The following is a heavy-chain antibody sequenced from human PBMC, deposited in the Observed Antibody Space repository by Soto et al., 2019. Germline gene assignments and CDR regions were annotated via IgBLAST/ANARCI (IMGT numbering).Heavy chain of an antibody. D-gene: IGHD3-16*01. CDR1: GFTFSSYS. Sequence: RLSCAASGFTFSSYSMNWVRQAPGKGLEWVSSISSSSSYIYYADSVKGRFTISRDNAKNSLYLQMNSLRAEDTAVYYCARGGTVVYNWFDPWRQGTLVTVSS. CDR2: ISSSSSYI. V-gene: IGHV3-21*01. J-gene: IGHJ5*02. CDR3: ARGGTVVYNWFDP.